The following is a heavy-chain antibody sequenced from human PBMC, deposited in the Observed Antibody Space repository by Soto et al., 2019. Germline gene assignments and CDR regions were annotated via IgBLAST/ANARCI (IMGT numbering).Heavy chain of an antibody. Sequence: QLVQSGAEVKKPGASVRVSCKTSGPTFIACYIHWVRQAPGQGLEWMGWIDPKSGGTTYEQKFLGRGTMTRDTSINTAYMDLNRLTSDDTAVYYCARVSVDVPEWGQGTLITVSS. J-gene: IGHJ4*02. D-gene: IGHD5-12*01. CDR1: GPTFIACY. V-gene: IGHV1-2*02. CDR3: ARVSVDVPE. CDR2: IDPKSGGT.